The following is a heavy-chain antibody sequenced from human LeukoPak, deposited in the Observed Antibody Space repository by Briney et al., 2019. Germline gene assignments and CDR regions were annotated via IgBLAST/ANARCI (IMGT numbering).Heavy chain of an antibody. D-gene: IGHD3-10*01. CDR3: ARGLSSVNDAFDI. Sequence: GGSLRLSCAASGFIFNTYSMNWVRQAPGKGLEWLSYITSTSYAMYYADSVKGRFTISRDNARDSLYLQMNSLRAEDTAVYYCARGLSSVNDAFDIWGQGTMVTVSS. CDR2: ITSTSYAM. V-gene: IGHV3-48*01. J-gene: IGHJ3*02. CDR1: GFIFNTYS.